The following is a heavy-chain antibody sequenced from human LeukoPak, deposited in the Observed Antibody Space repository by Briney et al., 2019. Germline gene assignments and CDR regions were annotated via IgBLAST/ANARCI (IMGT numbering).Heavy chain of an antibody. D-gene: IGHD3-22*01. Sequence: GGSLRLSCAASGFTFSSYWMHWVRQAPGKGLVWVSRINSDGSSTSYADSEKGRFTISRDNAKNTLYLQMNSLRAEDTAVYYCARVLTRYYDSSGPIDAFDIWGQGTMVTVSS. CDR1: GFTFSSYW. CDR2: INSDGSST. CDR3: ARVLTRYYDSSGPIDAFDI. V-gene: IGHV3-74*01. J-gene: IGHJ3*02.